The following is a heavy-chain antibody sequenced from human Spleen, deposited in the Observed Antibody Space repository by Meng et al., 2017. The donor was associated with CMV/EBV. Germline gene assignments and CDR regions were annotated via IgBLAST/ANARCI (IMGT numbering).Heavy chain of an antibody. CDR3: TRDLVGYDAFDI. J-gene: IGHJ3*02. CDR1: GYSFITYY. Sequence: ASVKVSRKASGYSFITYYIHWVRQAPGQGLEWMGRINPDGETKTYAQKFQDRVTLTSDTSTSTVYMELSSLRSEDTAVYYCTRDLVGYDAFDIWGQGTMVTVSS. D-gene: IGHD3-22*01. CDR2: INPDGETK. V-gene: IGHV1-46*01.